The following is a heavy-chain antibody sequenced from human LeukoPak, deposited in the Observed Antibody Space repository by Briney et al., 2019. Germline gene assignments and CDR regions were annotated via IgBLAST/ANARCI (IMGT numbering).Heavy chain of an antibody. CDR2: MNGGNGNT. CDR3: AREDDFWSGYSNYYFDY. Sequence: ASVKVSCKASGYTFTTYAMHWVRQAPGQRLEWMGWMNGGNGNTEYSQKFQGRVTITRDTSASTAYMELRSLRSDDTAVYYCAREDDFWSGYSNYYFDYWGQGTLVTVSS. D-gene: IGHD3-3*01. J-gene: IGHJ4*02. CDR1: GYTFTTYA. V-gene: IGHV1-3*01.